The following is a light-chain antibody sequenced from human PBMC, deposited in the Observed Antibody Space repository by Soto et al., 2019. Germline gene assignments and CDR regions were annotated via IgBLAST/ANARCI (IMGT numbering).Light chain of an antibody. CDR2: AAS. J-gene: IGKJ3*01. CDR1: QDITNY. V-gene: IGKV1-27*01. CDR3: QKYDSAPNT. Sequence: DIQMTQSPSSLSASVGDRVTITCRASQDITNYLAWYQQKPGKVPKLLIYAASTLQSGVPSRFSGSGSGTDFTLTINSLQPVDVATYYCQKYDSAPNTFGPGTKVDIK.